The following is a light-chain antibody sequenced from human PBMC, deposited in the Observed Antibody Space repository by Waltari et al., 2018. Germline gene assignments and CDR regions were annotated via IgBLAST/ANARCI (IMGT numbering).Light chain of an antibody. J-gene: IGKJ1*01. V-gene: IGKV3-15*01. Sequence: VMTQSPVILSLSPGPRATLTCRDSQSISTHLAWYQQRLGQAPRLLIYGASTRAPGIPARFSGSGAGTEFTLTISSLQPEDFALYYCQQYYDWPPAPTFGQGTRLEVK. CDR2: GAS. CDR1: QSISTH. CDR3: QQYYDWPPAPT.